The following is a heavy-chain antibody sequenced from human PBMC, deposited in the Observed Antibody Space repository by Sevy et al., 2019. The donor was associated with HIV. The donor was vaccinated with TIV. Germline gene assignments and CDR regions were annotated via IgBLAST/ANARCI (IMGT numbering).Heavy chain of an antibody. D-gene: IGHD6-19*01. CDR1: GYTFTSYG. V-gene: IGHV1-18*01. Sequence: ASVKVSCKASGYTFTSYGISWVRQAPGQGLEWMRWISAYNGNTNYAQKLQGRVTMTTDTSTSTAYMELRSLRSDDTAVYYCARDRSSGWYGPYYYYGMDVWGQGTTVTVSS. J-gene: IGHJ6*02. CDR3: ARDRSSGWYGPYYYYGMDV. CDR2: ISAYNGNT.